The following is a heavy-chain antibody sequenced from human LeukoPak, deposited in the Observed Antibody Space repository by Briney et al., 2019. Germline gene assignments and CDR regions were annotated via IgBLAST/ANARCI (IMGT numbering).Heavy chain of an antibody. CDR2: INPNSGGT. D-gene: IGHD4-17*01. V-gene: IGHV1-2*02. Sequence: ASVKVSCKASGYTFTTYGISWVRQAPGQGLEWMGWINPNSGGTNYAQKFQGRVTMTRDTSISTAYMELSRLRSDDTAVYYCARGPSDDYGDYEEKFDYWGQGALVTVSS. J-gene: IGHJ4*02. CDR1: GYTFTTYG. CDR3: ARGPSDDYGDYEEKFDY.